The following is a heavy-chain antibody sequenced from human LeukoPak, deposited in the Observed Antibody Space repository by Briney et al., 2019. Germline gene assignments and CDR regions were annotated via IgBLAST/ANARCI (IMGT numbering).Heavy chain of an antibody. CDR3: AKYFASGSYYKLPH. Sequence: GGSLRLSCAASGFTFSSYAMSWVRQAPGKGLEWVSTISGSGAYTYYADSVKGRFTISRDNSKNTLYLQMNSLRAEDTAVHYCAKYFASGSYYKLPHWGQGTLVTVSS. J-gene: IGHJ1*01. V-gene: IGHV3-23*01. CDR2: ISGSGAYT. CDR1: GFTFSSYA. D-gene: IGHD3-10*01.